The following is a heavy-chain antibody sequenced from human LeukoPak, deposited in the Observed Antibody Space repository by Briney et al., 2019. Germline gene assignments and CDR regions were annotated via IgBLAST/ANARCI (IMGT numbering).Heavy chain of an antibody. J-gene: IGHJ3*02. CDR2: INWNGGST. Sequence: PGGSLRLSCAASGFTFDDYGMSWVRQAPGKGLEWVSGINWNGGSTGYADSVKGRFTISRDNAKNSLCLQMNSLRAEDTALYYCARRIAAAGSYAFDIWGQGTMVTVSS. D-gene: IGHD6-13*01. CDR1: GFTFDDYG. V-gene: IGHV3-20*04. CDR3: ARRIAAAGSYAFDI.